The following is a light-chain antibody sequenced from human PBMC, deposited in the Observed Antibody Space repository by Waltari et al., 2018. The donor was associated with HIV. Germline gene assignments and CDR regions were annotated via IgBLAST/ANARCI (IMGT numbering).Light chain of an antibody. CDR2: DAS. J-gene: IGKJ3*01. V-gene: IGKV1-39*01. CDR3: QQSFMSPLT. Sequence: DIQMTQSPSSLSASVGARVTITCRSSQTITDKVNWYQQKSGEAPKVLIYDASTLETDVPSRFSGSGSGTDFTLTISSLQPDDFATYFCQQSFMSPLTFGPGTKVDI. CDR1: QTITDK.